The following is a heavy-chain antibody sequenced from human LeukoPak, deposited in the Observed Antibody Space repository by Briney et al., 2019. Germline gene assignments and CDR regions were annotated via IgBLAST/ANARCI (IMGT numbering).Heavy chain of an antibody. CDR1: GYSFNTYA. Sequence: GASVKVSCKASGYSFNTYAMNWVRQAPGQGLEWMGWINTNTGNPMYAQGFTGRFVFSLDTSVSTAYLQISSLKAEDTAVYYCARTAGGGHNYGMDVWGQGTTVTVSS. D-gene: IGHD2-21*02. CDR3: ARTAGGGHNYGMDV. V-gene: IGHV7-4-1*02. CDR2: INTNTGNP. J-gene: IGHJ6*02.